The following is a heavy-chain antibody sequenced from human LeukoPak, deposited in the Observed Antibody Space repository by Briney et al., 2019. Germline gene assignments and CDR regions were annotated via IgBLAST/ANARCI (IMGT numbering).Heavy chain of an antibody. J-gene: IGHJ4*02. CDR1: GFTFSSYA. V-gene: IGHV3-30-3*01. D-gene: IGHD3-3*01. CDR2: ISYDGSNK. Sequence: GGSLRLSCAASGFTFSSYAMRWVRQAPGKGLEWVAVISYDGSNKYYADSAKGRFTISRDNSKNTLYLQMNSLRAEDTAVYYCARTIEGHFDYWGQGTLVTVSS. CDR3: ARTIEGHFDY.